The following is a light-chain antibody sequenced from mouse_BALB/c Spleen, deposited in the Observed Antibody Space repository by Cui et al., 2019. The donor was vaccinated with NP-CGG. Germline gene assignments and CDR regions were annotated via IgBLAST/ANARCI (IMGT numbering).Light chain of an antibody. CDR2: GTN. CDR3: ALWYTNHWV. J-gene: IGLJ1*01. CDR1: NEAVPISNY. V-gene: IGLV1*01. Sequence: HALLTQGPAPTTSPGEPVTPPRRPSNEAVPISNYANWVQEKPDNLFPGQKGGTNNRAPGVPARFSGSLIGDKAALPITGAQTEDEEIYFCALWYTNHWVFGGGTKLTVL.